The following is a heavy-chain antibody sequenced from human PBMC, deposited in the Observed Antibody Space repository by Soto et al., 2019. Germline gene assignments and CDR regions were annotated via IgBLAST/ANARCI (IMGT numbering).Heavy chain of an antibody. D-gene: IGHD3-10*01. CDR3: ARADVRFGDAFDI. V-gene: IGHV3-48*01. Sequence: GSLRLSCAASGFTFSSYSMNWVRQAPGKGLEWVSYISSSSSTIYYADSVKGRFTISRDNAKNSLYLQMNSLRAEDTAVYYCARADVRFGDAFDIWGQGTMVTVSS. CDR1: GFTFSSYS. CDR2: ISSSSSTI. J-gene: IGHJ3*02.